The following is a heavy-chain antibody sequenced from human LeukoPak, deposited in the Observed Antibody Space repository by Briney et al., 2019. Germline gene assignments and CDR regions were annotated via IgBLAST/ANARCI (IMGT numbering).Heavy chain of an antibody. V-gene: IGHV4-30-2*01. CDR2: IYHSGST. Sequence: SETLSLTCTVSGGSISSGGYYWSWIRQPPGKGLEWIGYIYHSGSTYYNPSLKSRVTISVDRSKNQFSLKLSSVTAADTAVYYCARDPITMVRGVPIYYYGMDVWGQGTTVTVSS. J-gene: IGHJ6*02. CDR3: ARDPITMVRGVPIYYYGMDV. CDR1: GGSISSGGYY. D-gene: IGHD3-10*01.